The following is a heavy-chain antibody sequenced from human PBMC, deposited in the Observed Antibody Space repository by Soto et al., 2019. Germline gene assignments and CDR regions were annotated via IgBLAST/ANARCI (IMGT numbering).Heavy chain of an antibody. Sequence: QVQLQQWGAGLLKPSETLSLTCAVYGGSFSGYYWSWIRQPPGKGLEWIGEINHSGSTNYNPSLKSRVTISVDTSKNQFYLKLSSVTAADTAVYYCARSSSGWYSSPGAFDIWGQGTMVTVSS. CDR3: ARSSSGWYSSPGAFDI. CDR2: INHSGST. V-gene: IGHV4-34*01. CDR1: GGSFSGYY. J-gene: IGHJ3*02. D-gene: IGHD6-19*01.